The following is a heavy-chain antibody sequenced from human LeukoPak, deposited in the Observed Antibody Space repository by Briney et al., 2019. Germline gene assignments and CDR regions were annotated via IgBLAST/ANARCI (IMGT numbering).Heavy chain of an antibody. CDR2: IYYRGSV. J-gene: IGHJ4*02. CDR3: ARLSNTGSFDFDY. Sequence: SENLSLTCTVSGGSISSNRHYWAWIRQPPGKGLEWIGNIYYRGSVAYTPSLRGRVAMSIDTSKNQFSLRLSSVTAADTAVFYCARLSNTGSFDFDYWGQGILVTVSS. CDR1: GGSISSNRHY. V-gene: IGHV4-39*01. D-gene: IGHD1-26*01.